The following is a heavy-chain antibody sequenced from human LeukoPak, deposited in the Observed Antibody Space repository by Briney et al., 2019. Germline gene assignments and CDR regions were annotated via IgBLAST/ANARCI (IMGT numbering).Heavy chain of an antibody. CDR1: GYTFTRYG. CDR3: ARAWEGDYYDSSGYLDY. Sequence: ASVKVSCKTSGYTFTRYGVSWVRQAPGQGLEWMGWISAYNGNTNYAQKLQGRVTMTTDTSTSTAYMELRSLRSDDTAVYYCARAWEGDYYDSSGYLDYWGQGTLVTVSS. CDR2: ISAYNGNT. D-gene: IGHD3-22*01. J-gene: IGHJ4*02. V-gene: IGHV1-18*01.